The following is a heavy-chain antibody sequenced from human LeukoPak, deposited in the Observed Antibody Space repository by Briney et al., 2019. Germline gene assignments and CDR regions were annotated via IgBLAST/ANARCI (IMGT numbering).Heavy chain of an antibody. Sequence: GGSLRLSCTASGFSFGDYAMSWVRQAPGKGLEWVGFIKSKPYGGTTEYAASVKGRSTISRDDSKSIAHLQMNSLKTEDTAVYYCTRDQEIAVAGTSDYWGQGTLVTVSS. CDR1: GFSFGDYA. J-gene: IGHJ4*02. CDR3: TRDQEIAVAGTSDY. D-gene: IGHD6-19*01. V-gene: IGHV3-49*04. CDR2: IKSKPYGGTT.